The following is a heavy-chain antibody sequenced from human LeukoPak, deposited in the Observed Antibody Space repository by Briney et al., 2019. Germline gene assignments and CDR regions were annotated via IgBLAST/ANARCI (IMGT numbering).Heavy chain of an antibody. CDR2: INSDGSST. V-gene: IGHV3-74*01. CDR3: AREFSSSGIYYYYYMDV. J-gene: IGHJ6*03. CDR1: GFTFSNSW. Sequence: GGSLRLSCAASGFTFSNSWMHWVRQAPGKGLVWVPRINSDGSSTSYADSVKGRFTISRDNAKNTLYLQMNSLRAEDTAVYYCAREFSSSGIYYYYYMDVWGKGTTVTVSS. D-gene: IGHD6-25*01.